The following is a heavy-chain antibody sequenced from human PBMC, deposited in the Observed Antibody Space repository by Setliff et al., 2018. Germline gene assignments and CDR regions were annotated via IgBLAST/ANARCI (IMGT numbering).Heavy chain of an antibody. V-gene: IGHV4-39*07. CDR1: GDSIRRRRDY. D-gene: IGHD4-17*01. CDR2: ISHSGST. CDR3: AGGRRYDYGWDFDY. Sequence: SETLSLTCTVSGDSIRRRRDYWXWXSQPRGKGLEGIGSISHSGSTYYNPSLRSRVTISLDTSKNRFSPKLTSVTAADTAVYYCAGGRRYDYGWDFDYWGQGTLVTVSS. J-gene: IGHJ4*02.